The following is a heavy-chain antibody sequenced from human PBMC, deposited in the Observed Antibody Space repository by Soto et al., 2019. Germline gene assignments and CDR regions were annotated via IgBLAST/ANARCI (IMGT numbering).Heavy chain of an antibody. D-gene: IGHD2-21*01. CDR1: GGTFSSYT. CDR3: ACVGEPSNWFDP. CDR2: IIPILGIA. J-gene: IGHJ5*02. Sequence: QVQLVQSGAEVKKPGSSVKVSCKASGGTFSSYTISWVRQAPGQGLEWMGRIIPILGIANYAQKFQGRVTITADKSTSTAYMELSSLRSEDTAVYYCACVGEPSNWFDPWGQGTLVTVSS. V-gene: IGHV1-69*02.